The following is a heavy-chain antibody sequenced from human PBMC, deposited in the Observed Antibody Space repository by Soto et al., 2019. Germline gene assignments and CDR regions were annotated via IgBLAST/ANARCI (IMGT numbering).Heavy chain of an antibody. CDR2: IYHSGST. CDR3: ARFEGGWFDP. CDR1: GGSISSYY. Sequence: PSETLSLTCTVSGGSISSYYWSWIRQPPGKGLEWIGYIYHSGSTYYNPSLKSRVTISVDRSKNQFSLKLSSVTAADTAVYYCARFEGGWFDPWGQGTLVTVSS. D-gene: IGHD3-16*01. J-gene: IGHJ5*02. V-gene: IGHV4-59*12.